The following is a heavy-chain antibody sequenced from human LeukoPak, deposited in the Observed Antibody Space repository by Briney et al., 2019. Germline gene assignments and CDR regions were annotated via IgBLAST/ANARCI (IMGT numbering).Heavy chain of an antibody. V-gene: IGHV3-30-3*01. CDR1: GFTFSSYT. J-gene: IGHJ4*02. D-gene: IGHD6-6*01. CDR2: ISYNGNNK. CDR3: ARDMYSSSSFDY. Sequence: GGSLRLSCAASGFTFSSYTMHWVRQAPGKGLEWVAVISYNGNNKYYADSVKGRFTISRDNSKNTLYLQMNSLRAEDTAVYYCARDMYSSSSFDYWGQGTLVTVSS.